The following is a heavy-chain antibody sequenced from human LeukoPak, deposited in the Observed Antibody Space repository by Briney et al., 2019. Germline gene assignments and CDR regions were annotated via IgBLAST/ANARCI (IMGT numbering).Heavy chain of an antibody. Sequence: GGSLRLSCAASGFTFSSYAMHWVRQAPGKGLEWVAVISYDGSNKYYADSVKGRFTISRDNSKNTLYLQMNSLRAEDTAVYYCARDNAEGITIFGVVISLYGIDVWGQGTTVTVSS. V-gene: IGHV3-30-3*01. J-gene: IGHJ6*02. CDR2: ISYDGSNK. CDR1: GFTFSSYA. CDR3: ARDNAEGITIFGVVISLYGIDV. D-gene: IGHD3-3*01.